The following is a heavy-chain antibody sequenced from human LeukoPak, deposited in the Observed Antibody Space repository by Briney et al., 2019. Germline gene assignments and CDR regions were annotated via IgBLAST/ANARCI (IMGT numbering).Heavy chain of an antibody. V-gene: IGHV3-66*01. CDR3: ARKTPRFGDYDY. D-gene: IGHD2-15*01. CDR1: GFTVSSNY. CDR2: IYSGGST. J-gene: IGHJ4*02. Sequence: GGSLRLSCAASGFTVSSNYMTWARQAPGKGLEWVSLIYSGGSTSYADSVRGRFTISRDNSKNTLYLQMNSLRAEDTAVYYCARKTPRFGDYDYWGQGTLVTVSS.